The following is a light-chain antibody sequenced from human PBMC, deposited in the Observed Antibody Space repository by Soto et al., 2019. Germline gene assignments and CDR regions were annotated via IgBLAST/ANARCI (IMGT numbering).Light chain of an antibody. CDR1: QSVSSN. CDR2: GAS. V-gene: IGKV3-20*01. Sequence: EIVMTQSPATLSVSPGEGATLSCRASQSVSSNLAWYQQKPGQAPRLLIYGASSRATGIPDRFSGSGSGTDFTLTISRLEPEDFAVYYCQRYGSFGQGTKVDNK. CDR3: QRYGS. J-gene: IGKJ1*01.